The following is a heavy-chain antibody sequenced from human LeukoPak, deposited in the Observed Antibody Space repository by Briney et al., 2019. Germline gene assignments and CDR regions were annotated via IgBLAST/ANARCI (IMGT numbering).Heavy chain of an antibody. CDR1: GGSFSGYY. D-gene: IGHD2-2*02. CDR2: INHSGST. Sequence: SETLSLTCAVYGGSFSGYYWSWIRQPPGKGLEWSGEINHSGSTNYNPSLRSRVTISVDTSKNQFSLKLSSVTAADTAVYYCARGVRYCSSTSCYRHYYYGMDVWGQGTTVTVSS. CDR3: ARGVRYCSSTSCYRHYYYGMDV. V-gene: IGHV4-34*01. J-gene: IGHJ6*02.